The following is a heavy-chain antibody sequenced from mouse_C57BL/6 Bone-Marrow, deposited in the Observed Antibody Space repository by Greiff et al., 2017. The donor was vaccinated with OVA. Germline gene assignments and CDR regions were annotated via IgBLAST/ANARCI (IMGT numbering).Heavy chain of an antibody. CDR1: GYTFTSYW. CDR2: IYPSDSET. Sequence: QVQLQQPGAELVRPGSSVKLSCKASGYTFTSYWMDWVKQRPGQGLEWIGNIYPSDSETHYNQKFKDKATLTVDKSSSTAYMQLSSLTSEDSAVYYCARCGNYEGFDYWGQGTTLTVSS. CDR3: ARCGNYEGFDY. D-gene: IGHD2-1*01. J-gene: IGHJ2*01. V-gene: IGHV1-61*01.